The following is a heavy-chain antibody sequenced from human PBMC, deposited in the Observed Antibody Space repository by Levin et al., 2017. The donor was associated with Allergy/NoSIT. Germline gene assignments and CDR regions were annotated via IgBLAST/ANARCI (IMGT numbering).Heavy chain of an antibody. CDR2: ISSDGTNK. J-gene: IGHJ4*02. D-gene: IGHD3-22*01. CDR3: ARDLVAVGIEAY. CDR1: GFTFSDYT. Sequence: GALRLSCAASGFTFSDYTMHWVRQAPGKGLEWVAVISSDGTNKYYADSVKGRFTISRDNSKNTLFLQMNSLRVEDTAVYYCARDLVAVGIEAYWGQGTLVTVSS. V-gene: IGHV3-30-3*01.